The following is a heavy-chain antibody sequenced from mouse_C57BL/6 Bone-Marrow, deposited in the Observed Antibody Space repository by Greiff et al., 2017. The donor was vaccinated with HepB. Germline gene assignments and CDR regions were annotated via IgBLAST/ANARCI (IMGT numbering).Heavy chain of an antibody. V-gene: IGHV5-9-1*02. CDR2: ISSGGDYI. J-gene: IGHJ4*01. Sequence: EVKLVESGEGLVKPGGSLKFSCAASGFTFSSHAMSWVRQTPEKRLEWVAYISSGGDYIYYADTVKGRFTISRDNARNTLYLQMSSLKSEDTAMYYCTIYYGSSPYAMDYWGQGTSVTVSS. CDR3: TIYYGSSPYAMDY. CDR1: GFTFSSHA. D-gene: IGHD1-1*01.